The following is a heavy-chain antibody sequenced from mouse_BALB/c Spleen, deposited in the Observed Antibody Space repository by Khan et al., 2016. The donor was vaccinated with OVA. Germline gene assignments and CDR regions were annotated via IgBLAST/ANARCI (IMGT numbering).Heavy chain of an antibody. V-gene: IGHV3-2*02. J-gene: IGHJ2*01. D-gene: IGHD1-1*01. CDR3: ARVYGGDFDY. CDR2: ISYSGNT. Sequence: VQLQQSGPGLVKPSQSLSLTCTVTGYSITSDYAWNWIRQFPGNKLEWTGFISYSGNTNYNPSLKSRISITRDTSKNQFFLQLKSVTTEDTATYYCARVYGGDFDYWGQGTTLTVSS. CDR1: GYSITSDYA.